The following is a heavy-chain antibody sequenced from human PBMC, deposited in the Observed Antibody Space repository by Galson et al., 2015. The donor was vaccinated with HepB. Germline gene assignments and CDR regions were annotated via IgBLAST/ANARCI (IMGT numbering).Heavy chain of an antibody. J-gene: IGHJ3*02. V-gene: IGHV3-33*08. Sequence: SLRLSCAASGFTFSSYGMHWVRQAPGKGLEWVAVIWYDGSNKYYADSVKGRFTISRDNAKNSLYLQMNSLRAEDTAVYYCAGEIGWFGAFDAFDTWGQGTMVTVSS. CDR1: GFTFSSYG. CDR2: IWYDGSNK. D-gene: IGHD3-10*01. CDR3: AGEIGWFGAFDAFDT.